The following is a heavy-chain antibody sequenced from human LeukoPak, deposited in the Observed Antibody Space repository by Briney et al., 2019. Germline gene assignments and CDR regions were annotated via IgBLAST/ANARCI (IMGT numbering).Heavy chain of an antibody. J-gene: IGHJ3*02. CDR3: ARQGPLAVDAFDI. Sequence: ASVKVSCKASGYTFTGYYMHWVRQAPGQGLEWMGWINPNSGGTNYAQKFQGRVTMTRDTSVSTAYMELSRLRSDDTAVYYCARQGPLAVDAFDIWGQGTMVTVSS. V-gene: IGHV1-2*02. CDR1: GYTFTGYY. CDR2: INPNSGGT.